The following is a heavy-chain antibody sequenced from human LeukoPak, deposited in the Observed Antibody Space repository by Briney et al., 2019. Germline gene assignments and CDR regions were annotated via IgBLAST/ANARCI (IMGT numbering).Heavy chain of an antibody. J-gene: IGHJ6*04. Sequence: ASVKVSCKASGGTFSSYAISWVRQAPGQGLEWMGGIIPIFGTANYAQKFQGRVTITADESTSTAYMELSSLRSEDTAVYYCAVKRGGYCSSTSCYFSHGMDVWGKGITVTVSS. CDR1: GGTFSSYA. CDR3: AVKRGGYCSSTSCYFSHGMDV. D-gene: IGHD2-2*01. V-gene: IGHV1-69*13. CDR2: IIPIFGTA.